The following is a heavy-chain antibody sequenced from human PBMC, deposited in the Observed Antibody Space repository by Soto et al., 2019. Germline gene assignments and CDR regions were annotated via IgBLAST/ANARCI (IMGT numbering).Heavy chain of an antibody. CDR1: GFTFSSYW. CDR2: IKQDGSEK. D-gene: IGHD3-3*01. CDR3: ARRYYDFWSGYPLRYYYMDV. Sequence: GGSLRLSCAASGFTFSSYWMSWVRQAPGKGLEWVANIKQDGSEKYYVDSVKGRFTISRDNAKNSMYLKMNSLRAEDTAVYYCARRYYDFWSGYPLRYYYMDVWGKGTTVTVSS. V-gene: IGHV3-7*01. J-gene: IGHJ6*03.